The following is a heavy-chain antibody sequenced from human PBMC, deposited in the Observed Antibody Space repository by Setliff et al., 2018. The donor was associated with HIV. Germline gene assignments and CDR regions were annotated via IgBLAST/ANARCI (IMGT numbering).Heavy chain of an antibody. CDR3: SSGTKRIDWFS. Sequence: ASVKVSCKASGYSFARYGLSWVRQAPGQGIEWMGWISGFNGNTKYAQRFQDRVARPTATATSKAQMELRSQRSDDTGEYCRSSGTKRIDWFSGG. CDR1: GYSFARYG. J-gene: IGHJ5*01. D-gene: IGHD3-9*01. V-gene: IGHV1-18*01. CDR2: ISGFNGNT.